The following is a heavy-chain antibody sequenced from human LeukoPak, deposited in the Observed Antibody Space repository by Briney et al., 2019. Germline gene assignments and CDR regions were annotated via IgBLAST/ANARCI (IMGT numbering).Heavy chain of an antibody. CDR2: IYYSGST. V-gene: IGHV4-39*01. CDR3: ARRSSCSGGSCYPFDY. J-gene: IGHJ4*02. Sequence: SETLSLTCTVSGGSISSSSYYWGWIRQPPGKGLEWIGSIYYSGSTYYNPSLKSRVTISVDTSKNQFSLKLSSVTAADTAVYYCARRSSCSGGSCYPFDYWGQGTPVTVSS. CDR1: GGSISSSSYY. D-gene: IGHD2-15*01.